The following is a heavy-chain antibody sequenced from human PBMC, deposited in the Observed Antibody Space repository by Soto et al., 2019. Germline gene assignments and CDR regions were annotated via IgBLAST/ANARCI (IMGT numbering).Heavy chain of an antibody. V-gene: IGHV3-7*05. J-gene: IGHJ4*02. CDR1: GFTFSSYW. D-gene: IGHD5-18*01. CDR3: ARADDSYGYSCYFDY. Sequence: GGSLRLSCAASGFTFSSYWMSWVRQAPGKGLEWVANIKQDGSEKYYVDSVKGRFTISRDNAKNSLYLQMNSLRAEDTAVYYCARADDSYGYSCYFDYWGQGTLVTVSS. CDR2: IKQDGSEK.